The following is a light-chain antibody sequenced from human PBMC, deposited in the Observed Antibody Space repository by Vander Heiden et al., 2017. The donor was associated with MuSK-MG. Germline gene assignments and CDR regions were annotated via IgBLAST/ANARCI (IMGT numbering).Light chain of an antibody. J-gene: IGKJ1*01. Sequence: EIVLTQSPGTLSLSPGERATLSGRASQSVSSSYLAWYQQKPGQAPRLLIYGASSRATGISRLEPEDFAVYYCQQYGSSPETFGQGTRVEIK. CDR1: QSVSSSY. CDR3: QQYGSSPET. CDR2: GAS. V-gene: IGKV3-20*01.